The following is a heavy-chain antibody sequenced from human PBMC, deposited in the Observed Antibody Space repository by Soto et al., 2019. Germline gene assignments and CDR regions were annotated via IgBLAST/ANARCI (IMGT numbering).Heavy chain of an antibody. CDR1: GYTFTSYY. Sequence: ASAKVSSKASGYTFTSYYMHWVRQAHEQGLEWMGIINPSGGSTSYAQKFQGRVTMTRDTSTSTVYMELSSLRSEDTAVYYCARDPHCSSTRCYVFDYWGQGTLVTSPQ. CDR3: ARDPHCSSTRCYVFDY. D-gene: IGHD2-2*01. V-gene: IGHV1-46*03. J-gene: IGHJ4*02. CDR2: INPSGGST.